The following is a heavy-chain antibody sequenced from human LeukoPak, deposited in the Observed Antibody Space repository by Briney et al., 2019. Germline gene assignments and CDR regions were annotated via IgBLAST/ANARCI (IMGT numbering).Heavy chain of an antibody. D-gene: IGHD2-2*01. CDR1: GYSFTSYW. Sequence: GESLKIFCKGSGYSFTSYWIGWVRQMPGKGLEWMGIIYPGDSGTRYSPSFQGQVTISADKSISTAYLQWSSLKASDTAMYYCARLYCSSTSCQMAPFDYWGQGTLVTVSS. CDR2: IYPGDSGT. J-gene: IGHJ4*02. V-gene: IGHV5-51*01. CDR3: ARLYCSSTSCQMAPFDY.